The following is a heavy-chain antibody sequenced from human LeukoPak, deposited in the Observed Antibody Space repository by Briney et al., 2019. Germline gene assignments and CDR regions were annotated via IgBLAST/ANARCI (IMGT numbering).Heavy chain of an antibody. CDR3: AKVNTGTRNYYGMDV. D-gene: IGHD7-27*01. J-gene: IGHJ6*02. CDR1: GFTFSSYG. Sequence: GGSLRLSCAASGFTFSSYGMHWVRQAPGKGLEWVAVIWYDGSNKYYADSVKGRFTISRDNSKNTLYLQMNSLRAEDTAVYYCAKVNTGTRNYYGMDVWGQGTTVTVSS. CDR2: IWYDGSNK. V-gene: IGHV3-33*06.